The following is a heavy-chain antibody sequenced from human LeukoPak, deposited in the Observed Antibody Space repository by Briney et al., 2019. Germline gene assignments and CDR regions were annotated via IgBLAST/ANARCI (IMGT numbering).Heavy chain of an antibody. V-gene: IGHV3-21*01. D-gene: IGHD5-18*01. Sequence: AGGSLRLSCAASGFTFSSYSMNWVRQAPGKGLEWVSSISSSSSYIYYADSVKGRFTISRDNAKDSLYLQMNSLRAEDTAVYYCATLQPNFDYWGQGTLVTVSS. CDR1: GFTFSSYS. J-gene: IGHJ4*02. CDR2: ISSSSSYI. CDR3: ATLQPNFDY.